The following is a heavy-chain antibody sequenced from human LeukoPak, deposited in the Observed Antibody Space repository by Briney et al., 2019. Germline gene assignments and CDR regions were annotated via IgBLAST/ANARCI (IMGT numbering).Heavy chain of an antibody. V-gene: IGHV1-46*01. J-gene: IGHJ4*02. CDR2: INPSGGST. Sequence: APVKVSCKASGYTFTGYYMHWVRQAPGQGLEWMGIINPSGGSTSYAQKFQGRVSMTRDTSTSTVYMALSSLRSEDTAVYYCARDLDSDILTGSGDYWGQGTLVTVSS. D-gene: IGHD3-9*01. CDR1: GYTFTGYY. CDR3: ARDLDSDILTGSGDY.